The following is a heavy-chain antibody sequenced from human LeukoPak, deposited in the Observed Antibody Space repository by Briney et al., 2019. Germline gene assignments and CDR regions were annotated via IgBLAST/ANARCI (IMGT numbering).Heavy chain of an antibody. V-gene: IGHV4-30-4*08. Sequence: SETLSLTCTVSGDSISSADYYWTWIRQHPGKGLEWIGYIYYNGNTFYNPSLNSRLTFSVDTSKNQFSLKLSSVTAADTAVYYCARADIVATVYDYWGQGTLVTVSS. CDR1: GDSISSADYY. CDR3: ARADIVATVYDY. J-gene: IGHJ4*02. CDR2: IYYNGNT. D-gene: IGHD5-12*01.